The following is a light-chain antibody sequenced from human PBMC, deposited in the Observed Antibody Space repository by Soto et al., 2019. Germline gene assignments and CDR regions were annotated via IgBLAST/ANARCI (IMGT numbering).Light chain of an antibody. CDR1: QSLVNSDGSTY. CDR3: MQATHSPPYT. Sequence: DVVMTQSPLSLPVTLGQPASISYRSSQSLVNSDGSTYLNWLQQRPGQSPRRLIYQVSKRDSGVPDRFSGSGSGTDFTLKISRVEAEDVGVYYCMQATHSPPYTFGQGTNLEIK. V-gene: IGKV2-30*01. CDR2: QVS. J-gene: IGKJ2*01.